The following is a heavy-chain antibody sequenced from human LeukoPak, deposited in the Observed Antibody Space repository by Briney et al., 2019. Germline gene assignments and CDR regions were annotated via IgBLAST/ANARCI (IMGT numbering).Heavy chain of an antibody. CDR2: IYSSGST. CDR1: GGSISSYY. J-gene: IGHJ3*02. CDR3: ASNYYDSSEGAFDI. V-gene: IGHV4-4*07. Sequence: PSETLSLTCTVSGGSISSYYWSWIRQPAGKGLEWIGRIYSSGSTNYNPSLKGRVAMSVDTSNNQFSLKLSSVTAADTAVYYCASNYYDSSEGAFDIWGQGTMVTVSS. D-gene: IGHD3-22*01.